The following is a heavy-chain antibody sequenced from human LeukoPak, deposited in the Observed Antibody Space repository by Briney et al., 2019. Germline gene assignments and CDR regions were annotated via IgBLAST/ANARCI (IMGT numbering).Heavy chain of an antibody. CDR2: IYSGGST. D-gene: IGHD1-7*01. Sequence: PGGSLRLSCAASGFTVSDNYMNWVRQTPGKGLEWVSLIYSGGSTYYADSVKGRFTISRDNSKNTLYLQMNSLRAEDTAVYYCARDAGITGTTDLDYWGQGTLVTVSS. J-gene: IGHJ4*02. CDR1: GFTVSDNY. V-gene: IGHV3-53*01. CDR3: ARDAGITGTTDLDY.